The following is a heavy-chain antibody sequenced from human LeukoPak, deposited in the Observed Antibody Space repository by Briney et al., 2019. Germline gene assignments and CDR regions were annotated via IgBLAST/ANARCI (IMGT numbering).Heavy chain of an antibody. V-gene: IGHV1-3*01. J-gene: IGHJ4*02. Sequence: GASVKVSCKASGYTFTSYAMHWVRQAPGQRLEWMGWINAGNGNTKYSQKFQGRVTITRDTSASTAYMELSSLRSEDTAVYYCARSKGSPYCSSTSCYPFDYWGQGTLVTVSS. D-gene: IGHD2-2*01. CDR3: ARSKGSPYCSSTSCYPFDY. CDR1: GYTFTSYA. CDR2: INAGNGNT.